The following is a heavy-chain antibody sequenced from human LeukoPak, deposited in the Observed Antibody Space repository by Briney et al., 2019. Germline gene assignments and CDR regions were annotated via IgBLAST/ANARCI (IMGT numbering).Heavy chain of an antibody. V-gene: IGHV1-46*01. CDR2: INPSGGST. Sequence: ASVKVSCKASGYTFTSYYMHWVRQAPGQGLEWMGIINPSGGSTSYAQKFQGRVTITADISTTTVYMDLNSLRSEDTAVYYCAAMYTVREVIIGDDYWGQGTLDTVSS. D-gene: IGHD3-10*01. CDR1: GYTFTSYY. J-gene: IGHJ4*02. CDR3: AAMYTVREVIIGDDY.